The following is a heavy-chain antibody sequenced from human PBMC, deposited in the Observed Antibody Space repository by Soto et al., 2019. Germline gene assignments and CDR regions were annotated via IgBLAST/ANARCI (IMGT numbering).Heavy chain of an antibody. J-gene: IGHJ5*02. Sequence: GGSVKRSCAASGLHFNRFAMSLVRRAPGKGLEWVSSISADGDTTYYADSVKGRFTISRYNSKNTLYLQMNSLRAEDAAVYYCAKDREGVVGYNWFDPWGQGALVTVSS. CDR2: ISADGDTT. D-gene: IGHD2-21*01. CDR1: GLHFNRFA. CDR3: AKDREGVVGYNWFDP. V-gene: IGHV3-23*01.